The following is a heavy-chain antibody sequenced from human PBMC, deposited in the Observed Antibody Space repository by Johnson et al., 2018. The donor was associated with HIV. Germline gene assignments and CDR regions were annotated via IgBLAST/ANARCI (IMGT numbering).Heavy chain of an antibody. V-gene: IGHV3-23*04. CDR2: ISGRGGST. CDR3: AKDRSTGWYPAFDI. J-gene: IGHJ3*02. CDR1: GFIFSSSG. Sequence: VQLVESGGGVVQPGGSLRLSCVASGFIFSSSGMHWVRQAPGKGLEWVSAISGRGGSTYYADSVKGRFTISRDNSKNTLYLQMNSLRAEDTALYYCAKDRSTGWYPAFDIWGQGTMVTVSS. D-gene: IGHD6-19*01.